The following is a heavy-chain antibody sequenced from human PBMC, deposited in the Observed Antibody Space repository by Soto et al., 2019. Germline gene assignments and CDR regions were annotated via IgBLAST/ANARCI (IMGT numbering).Heavy chain of an antibody. D-gene: IGHD5-12*01. CDR1: GGSLDSGDYY. CDR2: IYYSGST. Sequence: PSETLSLTCTVSGGSLDSGDYYWNWIRQPPGKGLEWIGYIYYSGSTNYNPSLKSRVTISVDTSKNQFSLKLSSVTAADTAVYYCARAVRDGYNIGTLDYWGQGTLVTVSS. CDR3: ARAVRDGYNIGTLDY. V-gene: IGHV4-61*08. J-gene: IGHJ4*02.